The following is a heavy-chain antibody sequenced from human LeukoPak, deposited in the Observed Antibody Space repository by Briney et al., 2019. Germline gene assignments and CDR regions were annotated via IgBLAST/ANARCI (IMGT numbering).Heavy chain of an antibody. CDR2: IYYSGST. D-gene: IGHD3-10*01. CDR3: ARSSTMVRGVNLLDY. Sequence: SETLSLTCTVSGGSISSYYWSWIRQPPGKGLEWIGYIYYSGSTNYNPSLKSRVTISVDTSKNQFSLKPSSVTAADTAVYYCARSSTMVRGVNLLDYWGQGTLVTVSS. J-gene: IGHJ4*02. CDR1: GGSISSYY. V-gene: IGHV4-59*01.